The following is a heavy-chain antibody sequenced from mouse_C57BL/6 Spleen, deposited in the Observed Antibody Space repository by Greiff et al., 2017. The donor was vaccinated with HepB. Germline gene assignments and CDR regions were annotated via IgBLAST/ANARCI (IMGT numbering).Heavy chain of an antibody. V-gene: IGHV5-4*01. CDR3: AREGDGSYYAMDY. CDR2: ISDGGSYT. Sequence: EVQRVESGGGLVKPGGSLKLSCAASGFTFSSYAMSWVRQTPEKRLEWVATISDGGSYTYYPDNVKGRFTISRDNAKNNLYLQMSHLKSEDTAMYYCAREGDGSYYAMDYWGQRTSVTVSS. D-gene: IGHD2-3*01. J-gene: IGHJ4*01. CDR1: GFTFSSYA.